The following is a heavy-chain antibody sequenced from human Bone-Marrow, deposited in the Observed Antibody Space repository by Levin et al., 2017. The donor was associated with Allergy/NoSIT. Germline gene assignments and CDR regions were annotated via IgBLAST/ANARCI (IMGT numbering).Heavy chain of an antibody. J-gene: IGHJ3*01. D-gene: IGHD3-10*01. Sequence: GGSLRLSCKGSGYSFSNYWVAWVRQTPGKGLDCMGIIYPGDSHARYSPSFQGQVTFSADKPINTAYLQWRRLKASDTATYFCARVLGSGSYPDGFDLWGQGTKVTVSS. V-gene: IGHV5-51*04. CDR3: ARVLGSGSYPDGFDL. CDR2: IYPGDSHA. CDR1: GYSFSNYW.